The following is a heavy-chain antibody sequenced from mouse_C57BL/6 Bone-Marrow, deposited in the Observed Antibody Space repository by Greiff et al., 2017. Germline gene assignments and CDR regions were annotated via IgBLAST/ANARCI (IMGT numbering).Heavy chain of an antibody. J-gene: IGHJ3*01. CDR3: ARVLLDPFAY. CDR2: IDPSDSYP. V-gene: IGHV1-50*01. CDR1: GYTFTSYW. Sequence: QVQLQQPGAELVKPGASVKLSCKASGYTFTSYWMQWVKQRPGQGLEWIGEIDPSDSYPNYNQKFKGKATLTVDTSSRTAYMQLISLTSEDSAVYDCARVLLDPFAYWGQGALVQVSA.